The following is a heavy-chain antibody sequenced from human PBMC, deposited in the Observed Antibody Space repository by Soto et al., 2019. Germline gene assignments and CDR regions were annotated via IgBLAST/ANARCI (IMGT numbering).Heavy chain of an antibody. Sequence: KPSETLSLTCTVSGGSVSSGSYYWSWIRQPPGKGLEWIGYIYYSGSTNYNPSLKSRVTISVDTSKNQFSLKLSSVTAADTAVYYCARWVTWFDPWGQGTLVTVSS. J-gene: IGHJ5*02. CDR3: ARWVTWFDP. CDR2: IYYSGST. CDR1: GGSVSSGSYY. V-gene: IGHV4-61*01.